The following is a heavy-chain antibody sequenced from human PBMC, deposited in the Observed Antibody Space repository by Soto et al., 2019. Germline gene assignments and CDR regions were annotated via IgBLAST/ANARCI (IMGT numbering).Heavy chain of an antibody. D-gene: IGHD2-2*01. V-gene: IGHV1-18*01. CDR1: GYTFTSYG. CDR2: ISAYNGNT. CDR3: ASGYCSSTSCYVSDY. Sequence: ASVKVSCKASGYTFTSYGISWVRQAPGQGLEWMGWISAYNGNTNYAQKLQGRVTVTTDTSTSTAYMELRSLRSDDTAVYYCASGYCSSTSCYVSDYWGQGTLVTVSS. J-gene: IGHJ4*02.